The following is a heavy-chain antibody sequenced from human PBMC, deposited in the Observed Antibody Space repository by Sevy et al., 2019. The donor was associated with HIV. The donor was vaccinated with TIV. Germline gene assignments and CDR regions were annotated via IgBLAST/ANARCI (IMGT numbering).Heavy chain of an antibody. CDR1: GFTVSSNY. Sequence: GGSLRLSCAASGFTVSSNYMSWVRQAPGKGLEWVSVIYSGGSTYYAASVKGRFTISRDNSKNTLYLQMNSLRAEDTAVYYCARELNSSGYYIYRDAFDIWGQGTMVTVSS. J-gene: IGHJ3*02. V-gene: IGHV3-66*01. D-gene: IGHD3-22*01. CDR3: ARELNSSGYYIYRDAFDI. CDR2: IYSGGST.